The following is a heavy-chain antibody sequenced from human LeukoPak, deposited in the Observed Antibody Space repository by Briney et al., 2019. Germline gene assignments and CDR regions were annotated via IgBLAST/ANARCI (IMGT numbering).Heavy chain of an antibody. J-gene: IGHJ5*02. D-gene: IGHD3-22*01. V-gene: IGHV3-15*07. CDR2: IRSNSDGGTI. CDR1: GFTFSNAW. CDR3: ATDFYDTT. Sequence: GGSLGLSCATSGFTFSNAWMNWVRQAPGKGLEWVGRIRSNSDGGTIDYAAPVKGRFALSRDDSKNTLYLQMNSLQTEDTAVYYCATDFYDTTWGQGTLVTVSS.